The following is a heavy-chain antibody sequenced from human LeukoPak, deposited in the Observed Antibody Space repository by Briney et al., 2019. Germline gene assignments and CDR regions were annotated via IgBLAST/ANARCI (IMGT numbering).Heavy chain of an antibody. V-gene: IGHV3-11*01. J-gene: IGHJ4*02. Sequence: PGGSLRLSCAASGFTFSDYYMSWIRQAPGKGLEWVSYISSSGSTIYYADSVKGRFTISRDNAKNSLYLQMNSLRAEDTALYYCVKFFLPYLAGGTGSRWGQGTLVTVSS. D-gene: IGHD3-10*01. CDR1: GFTFSDYY. CDR3: VKFFLPYLAGGTGSR. CDR2: ISSSGSTI.